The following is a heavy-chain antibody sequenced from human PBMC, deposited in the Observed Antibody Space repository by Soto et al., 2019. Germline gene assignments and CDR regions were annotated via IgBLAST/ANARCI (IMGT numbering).Heavy chain of an antibody. Sequence: SVKVSCKASGGSFTKYAVRWVRQAPGQGLEWMGGIIPVFGTPDYAKKFQGRVTITADESTSTVYMELTSLRSEDTAVYYCARDRAVPPTPRSPSYFSMDVWGQGTKVTVSS. CDR2: IIPVFGTP. J-gene: IGHJ6*02. CDR1: GGSFTKYA. CDR3: ARDRAVPPTPRSPSYFSMDV. V-gene: IGHV1-69*13. D-gene: IGHD2-15*01.